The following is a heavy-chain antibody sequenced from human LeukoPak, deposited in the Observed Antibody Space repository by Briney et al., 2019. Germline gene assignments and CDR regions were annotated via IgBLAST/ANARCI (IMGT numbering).Heavy chain of an antibody. CDR2: INHSGST. Sequence: PSETLSLTCAVYGGSFSGYYWSWLRQPPGKGLEWIGEINHSGSTNYNPSLKSRVTISVDTSKNQFSLKLSSVTAADTAVYYCARGQHCSSTSCYVGRFDYWGQGTLVTVSS. CDR1: GGSFSGYY. D-gene: IGHD2-2*01. J-gene: IGHJ4*02. CDR3: ARGQHCSSTSCYVGRFDY. V-gene: IGHV4-34*01.